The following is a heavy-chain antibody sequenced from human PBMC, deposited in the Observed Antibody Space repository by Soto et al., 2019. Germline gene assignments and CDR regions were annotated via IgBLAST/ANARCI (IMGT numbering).Heavy chain of an antibody. D-gene: IGHD3-3*02. Sequence: VASVKVSCKASGYSFFSYYIHWVRQAPGQGLEWMGRFLASGGNTFYAQRFRGRVSMTRDTSSTNTVSLELTSLTSDDTAVYYCARGGATIFGVIDSWGQGTRVTVYS. J-gene: IGHJ4*02. CDR1: GYSFFSYY. V-gene: IGHV1-46*01. CDR3: ARGGATIFGVIDS. CDR2: FLASGGNT.